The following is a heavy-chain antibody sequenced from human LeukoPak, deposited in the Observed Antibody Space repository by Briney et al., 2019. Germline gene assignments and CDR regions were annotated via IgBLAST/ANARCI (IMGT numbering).Heavy chain of an antibody. J-gene: IGHJ4*02. V-gene: IGHV3-30*02. CDR2: IRYDGSNK. D-gene: IGHD2-15*01. CDR3: AKDLDHTNFGSHSGNFDY. Sequence: GGSLRLSSAASGFTFSSYGMHWGRQAPGKGLEWAAFIRYDGSNKYYADSVKGRFTISRDNSKNTLYLQMNSLRAEDTAVYYCAKDLDHTNFGSHSGNFDYWGQGTLVTVSS. CDR1: GFTFSSYG.